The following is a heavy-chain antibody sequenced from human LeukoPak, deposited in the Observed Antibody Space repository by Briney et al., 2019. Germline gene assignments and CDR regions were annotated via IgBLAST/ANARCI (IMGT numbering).Heavy chain of an antibody. CDR1: GYTFTSYY. V-gene: IGHV1-46*01. CDR2: INPSGGST. Sequence: ASVKVSCKASGYTFTSYYMHWVRQAPGQGLEWMGIINPSGGSTSYAQKFQGRVTMTRDTSTSTVYMELSSLRSEDTAVYYCARADGYCSGGSCSHPNYYFDYWGQGTLVTVSS. CDR3: ARADGYCSGGSCSHPNYYFDY. D-gene: IGHD2-15*01. J-gene: IGHJ4*02.